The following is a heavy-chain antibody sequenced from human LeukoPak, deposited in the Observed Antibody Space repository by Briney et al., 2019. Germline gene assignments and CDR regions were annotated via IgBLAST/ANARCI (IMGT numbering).Heavy chain of an antibody. CDR2: IYYSGST. V-gene: IGHV4-31*03. J-gene: IGHJ2*01. CDR1: GGSISSGGYY. D-gene: IGHD3-9*01. Sequence: SQTLSLTCTVSGGSISSGGYYWSWIRQHPGKGLVWIGYIYYSGSTYYNPSLKSRVTISVDTSKNQFSLKLSSVTAADTAVYYCARRYDILTGRRYFDLWGRGTLVTVSS. CDR3: ARRYDILTGRRYFDL.